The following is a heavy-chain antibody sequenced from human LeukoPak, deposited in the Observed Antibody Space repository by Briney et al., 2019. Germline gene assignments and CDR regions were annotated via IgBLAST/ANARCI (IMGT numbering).Heavy chain of an antibody. J-gene: IGHJ4*02. CDR2: IDWDDDK. CDR1: GFSLSTSGLR. D-gene: IGHD6-13*01. CDR3: ARGPSLPIAAAGPFDY. Sequence: SGPTLVNPTQTLTLTCTFSGFSLSTSGLRVSWIRQPPGTALEWLARIDWDDDKFYSTSLKTRLTISKDTSKNQVVLTMTNMDPVDTATYYCARGPSLPIAAAGPFDYWGQGTLVTVSS. V-gene: IGHV2-70*04.